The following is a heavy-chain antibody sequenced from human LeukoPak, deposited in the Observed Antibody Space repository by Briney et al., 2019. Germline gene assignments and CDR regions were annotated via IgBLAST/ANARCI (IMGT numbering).Heavy chain of an antibody. J-gene: IGHJ4*02. CDR1: GFAFDDVA. V-gene: IGHV3-49*04. Sequence: GQSLRLSCTTSGFAFDDVAMSWVRQPAGKGLEWVGFIRRRAYGGAAEYAASVKGRFIISRDDSKGIAYLQMNSLKTEDTAVYYCSRNGLVDFDYWGQGSPVIVSP. CDR3: SRNGLVDFDY. CDR2: IRRRAYGGAA.